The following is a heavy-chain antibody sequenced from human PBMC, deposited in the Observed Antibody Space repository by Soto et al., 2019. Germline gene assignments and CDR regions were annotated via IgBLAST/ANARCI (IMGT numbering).Heavy chain of an antibody. D-gene: IGHD3-3*01. J-gene: IGHJ4*02. CDR2: MNTNTGNT. CDR1: GYTFTEFD. V-gene: IGHV1-8*01. CDR3: ARVVRFFGGHAGY. Sequence: VKVSCKTSGYTFTEFDINWVRQAPGQGLEWMGWMNTNTGNTGYAQKFQGRVTMTRDTSISTAYMELRRLRSEDTAVYYCARVVRFFGGHAGYWGQGTLVTVSS.